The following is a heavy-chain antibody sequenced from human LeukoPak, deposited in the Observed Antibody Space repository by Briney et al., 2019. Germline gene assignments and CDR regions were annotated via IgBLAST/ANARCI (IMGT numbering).Heavy chain of an antibody. D-gene: IGHD5-24*01. CDR1: GYTFTTYG. CDR3: ARGAQRPLDY. V-gene: IGHV1-18*01. J-gene: IGHJ4*02. Sequence: GASVKVPCKASGYTFTTYGLTWVRQAPGQGLEWMGWITGHNGNTNYAQKFQGRVTMTTDTSTSTAYMELRSLRSDDTAVYYCARGAQRPLDYWGQGTLDTVSS. CDR2: ITGHNGNT.